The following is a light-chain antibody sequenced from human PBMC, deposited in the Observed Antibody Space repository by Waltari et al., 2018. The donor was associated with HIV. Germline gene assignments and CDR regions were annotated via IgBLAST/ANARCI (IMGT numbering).Light chain of an antibody. J-gene: IGLJ3*02. CDR3: CSYAGTYTYVL. Sequence: QSALTQPRSVSGSPGQSVTISCTGTRSDVGGYDSVSWYLQPPGKVPKLIIYEVIKRPSGVPDRFSGSKSGNTASLTISGLQTEDEADYFCCSYAGTYTYVLFGGGTKLTVL. CDR2: EVI. V-gene: IGLV2-11*01. CDR1: RSDVGGYDS.